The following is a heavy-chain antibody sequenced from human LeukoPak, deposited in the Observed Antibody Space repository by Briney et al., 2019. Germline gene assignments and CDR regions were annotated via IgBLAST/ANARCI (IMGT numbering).Heavy chain of an antibody. CDR1: GFTFSSYA. CDR3: AKNLRYSNSPDY. D-gene: IGHD6-13*01. J-gene: IGHJ4*02. Sequence: PGGSLRLSCAASGFTFSSYAMSWVRQAPGKGLEWVSFISGSGGSTYYADSVKGRFTISRDNSKNTLYLQMNSLRAEDTAVYYCAKNLRYSNSPDYWGQGTLVTVSS. CDR2: ISGSGGST. V-gene: IGHV3-23*01.